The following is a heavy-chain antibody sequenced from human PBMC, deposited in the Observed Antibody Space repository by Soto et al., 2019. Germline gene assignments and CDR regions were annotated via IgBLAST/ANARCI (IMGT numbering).Heavy chain of an antibody. CDR1: GFTFSGSA. Sequence: EVQLVESGGGLVQPGGSLKLSCAASGFTFSGSAMHWVRQASGKGLEWVGRIRSKANSYATAYAASVKGRFTIPRDDSKNTAYLQMNSLKTEDTAVYYCTMGLLWFGAYWGQGTLVTVSS. CDR2: IRSKANSYAT. J-gene: IGHJ4*02. D-gene: IGHD3-10*01. CDR3: TMGLLWFGAY. V-gene: IGHV3-73*02.